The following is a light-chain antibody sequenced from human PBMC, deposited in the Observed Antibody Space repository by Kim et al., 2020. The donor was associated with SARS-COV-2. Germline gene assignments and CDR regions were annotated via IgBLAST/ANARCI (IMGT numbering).Light chain of an antibody. V-gene: IGKV1-5*03. CDR3: QQYYSLST. CDR2: RAS. Sequence: LAASVGDRVTITCRASQSIGTSLAWFQQKSRKSPKVLIYRASSLESGVPSRFSGSGSGTEFTLTITSLQPDDFATYYYQQYYSLSTFGQGTKLEI. J-gene: IGKJ2*01. CDR1: QSIGTS.